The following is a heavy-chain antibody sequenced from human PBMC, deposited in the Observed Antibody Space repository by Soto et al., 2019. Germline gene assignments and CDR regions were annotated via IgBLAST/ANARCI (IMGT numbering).Heavy chain of an antibody. V-gene: IGHV2-26*01. D-gene: IGHD6-19*01. CDR1: GFSLSNARMG. J-gene: IGHJ4*02. CDR2: IFSNDEK. Sequence: QVTLKESGPVLVKPTETLTLTCTVSGFSLSNARMGVSWIRQPPGKALEWLAHIFSNDEKSYSTSLKSRLTISKDTSKSHVVLTMTNMDPVDTATYYCARIVGAVAGTLSFLLDNQHFDYWGQGTLVTVSS. CDR3: ARIVGAVAGTLSFLLDNQHFDY.